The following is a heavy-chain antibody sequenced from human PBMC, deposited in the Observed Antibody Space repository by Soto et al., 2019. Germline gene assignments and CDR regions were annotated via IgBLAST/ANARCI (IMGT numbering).Heavy chain of an antibody. V-gene: IGHV4-39*02. J-gene: IGHJ3*01. CDR1: GGSISSSRFY. D-gene: IGHD5-12*01. Sequence: QLHLHESGPGLVKPSETLSLTCAVSGGSISSSRFYWGWIRQPPGKGPEWMASINYSGSTYYSPSLQSRVTISVDTSENHFSLNLDSVTAADTAVYYCARGGYNAGYSPDVFSVWGQGTLVTVSS. CDR3: ARGGYNAGYSPDVFSV. CDR2: INYSGST.